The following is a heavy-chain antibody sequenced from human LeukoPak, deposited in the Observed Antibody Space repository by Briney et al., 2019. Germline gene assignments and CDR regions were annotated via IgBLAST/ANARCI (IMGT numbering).Heavy chain of an antibody. CDR2: IKPDGSEK. D-gene: IGHD4/OR15-4a*01. V-gene: IGHV3-7*01. Sequence: GGSLRLSCAASGFTFSSYWMTWVRQAPGKGLEWVANIKPDGSEKNYVDSVKGRFTISRDNAKNSLFLQMNSLRAEDMAVYYCAAEYGRAFDIWGQGTMVTVSS. CDR1: GFTFSSYW. CDR3: AAEYGRAFDI. J-gene: IGHJ3*02.